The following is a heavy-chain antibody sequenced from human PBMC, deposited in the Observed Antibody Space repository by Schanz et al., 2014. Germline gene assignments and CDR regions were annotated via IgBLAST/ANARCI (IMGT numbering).Heavy chain of an antibody. CDR1: GFTFSGYS. CDR2: ISSSSSTI. V-gene: IGHV3-48*01. J-gene: IGHJ4*02. CDR3: ARIGGSDFDY. Sequence: EVQVVESGGGLVQPGGSLRLPCAASGFTFSGYSMNWVRQAPGKGLEWVAYISSSSSTIHYADSVKGRFTISRDNAKITLYLQMDSLRAEDTAVYYCARIGGSDFDYWAQGTLVTVSS. D-gene: IGHD3-10*01.